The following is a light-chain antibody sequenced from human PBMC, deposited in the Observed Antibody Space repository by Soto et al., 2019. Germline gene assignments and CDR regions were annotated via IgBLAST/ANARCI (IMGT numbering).Light chain of an antibody. CDR1: QGINSNR. J-gene: IGKJ4*01. V-gene: IGKV3-20*01. Sequence: EIVLTQSPGTLSLSPGERATLSCRASQGINSNRLAWYQQTPGQGPRLLIYGASSRATGIPDRVSGSGSGTDFTLTITSVEPEDFAVYYCQQYGTPALSFGGGTRVDI. CDR3: QQYGTPALS. CDR2: GAS.